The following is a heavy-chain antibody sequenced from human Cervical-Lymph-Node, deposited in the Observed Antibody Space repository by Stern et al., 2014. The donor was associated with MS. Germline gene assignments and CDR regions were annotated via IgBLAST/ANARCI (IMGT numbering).Heavy chain of an antibody. J-gene: IGHJ4*02. Sequence: QVQLQQWGAGLLKPSETLSLTCAVSGGSFSGYYCSWIRQSPGKGLEWIGDIDPRGGPNYNPSLKRRVTTLLDTSKKQFSLTLTSGTAADTAVYYCARGLYSSNWAHGCGGRGTRVTVSS. V-gene: IGHV4-34*01. CDR2: IDPRGGP. CDR1: GGSFSGYY. D-gene: IGHD6-13*01. CDR3: ARGLYSSNWAHGC.